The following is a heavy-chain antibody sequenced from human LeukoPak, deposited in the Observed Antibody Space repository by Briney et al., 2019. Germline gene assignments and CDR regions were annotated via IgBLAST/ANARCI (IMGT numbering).Heavy chain of an antibody. J-gene: IGHJ4*02. CDR3: ARVWFGELSYFDY. V-gene: IGHV1-2*02. D-gene: IGHD3-10*01. Sequence: GASVKVSCKASGYTFTGSYMHWVRQAPGQGLEWMGWINPNSGGTNYAQKFQGRVTMTRDTSISTAYMELSRLRSDDTAVYYCARVWFGELSYFDYWGQGTLVTVSS. CDR2: INPNSGGT. CDR1: GYTFTGSY.